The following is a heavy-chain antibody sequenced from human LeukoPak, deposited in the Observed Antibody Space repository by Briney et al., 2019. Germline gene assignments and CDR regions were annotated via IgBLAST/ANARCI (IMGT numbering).Heavy chain of an antibody. CDR2: IDHSGNT. V-gene: IGHV4-34*01. J-gene: IGHJ5*02. CDR1: GGSFSGYY. CDR3: ARGKNYGSGSYYIGGGGSTPPGWFDP. D-gene: IGHD3-10*01. Sequence: SETLSLTCAVYGGSFSGYYWTWIRQPPEKGLEWIGEIDHSGNTNYNPSLKSRVTISVDTSKNQFSLKLSSVTAADTAVYYCARGKNYGSGSYYIGGGGSTPPGWFDPWGQGTLVTVSS.